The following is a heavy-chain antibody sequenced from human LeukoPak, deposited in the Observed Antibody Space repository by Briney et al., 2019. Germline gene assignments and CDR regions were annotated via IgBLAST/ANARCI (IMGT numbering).Heavy chain of an antibody. CDR2: IKSKSDGGTT. CDR1: GFTFSDAW. CDR3: TTGKTDDYYFDY. Sequence: GGSLRLSCAASGFTFSDAWMNWVRQAPGKGLEWVGRIKSKSDGGTTDYAAPVKGRFTISRDGSKDTLYLQMNGLKTEDTAMYYCTTGKTDDYYFDYWGQGTLVTVSS. J-gene: IGHJ4*02. V-gene: IGHV3-15*07. D-gene: IGHD1-1*01.